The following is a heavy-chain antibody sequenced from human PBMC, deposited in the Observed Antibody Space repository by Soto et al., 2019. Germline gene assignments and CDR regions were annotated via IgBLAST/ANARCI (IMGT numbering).Heavy chain of an antibody. D-gene: IGHD5-18*01. V-gene: IGHV1-18*01. Sequence: ASVKVSCKVSGYTLTELSMHWVRQAPGQGLEWMGWISAYNGNTNYAQKLQGRVTMTTDTSTSTAYMELRSLRSDDTAVYYCARARQLWLLIPDWGQGALVTVSS. CDR1: GYTLTELS. CDR3: ARARQLWLLIPD. CDR2: ISAYNGNT. J-gene: IGHJ4*02.